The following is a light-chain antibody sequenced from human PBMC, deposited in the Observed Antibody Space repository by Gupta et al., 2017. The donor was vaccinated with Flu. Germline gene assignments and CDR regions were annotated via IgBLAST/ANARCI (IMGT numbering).Light chain of an antibody. J-gene: IGLJ3*02. CDR2: EDS. CDR3: YSTDSSGNHCV. Sequence: ADWYQQKSAEDPVLVIYEDSKRPPGVLEGCSGSSTATKATFTTSGAQVEEEADDYCYSTDSSGNHCVFGGGTKLTVL. V-gene: IGLV3-10*01.